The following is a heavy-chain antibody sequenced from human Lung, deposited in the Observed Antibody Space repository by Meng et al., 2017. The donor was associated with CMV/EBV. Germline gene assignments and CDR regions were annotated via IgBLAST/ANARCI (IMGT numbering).Heavy chain of an antibody. CDR1: GTXFSTYA. V-gene: IGHV3-30*02. CDR3: AKSPPRMITFGGLIATT. D-gene: IGHD3-16*02. Sequence: GGSXRLXCAASGTXFSTYAMNWVRQAPGKGLEWVAFLRHDGSGEHYADSVKGRFTISRDTSKETLYLQMNSLRAEDTAVYYCAKSPPRMITFGGLIATTWXQGTLVTVSS. J-gene: IGHJ5*02. CDR2: LRHDGSGE.